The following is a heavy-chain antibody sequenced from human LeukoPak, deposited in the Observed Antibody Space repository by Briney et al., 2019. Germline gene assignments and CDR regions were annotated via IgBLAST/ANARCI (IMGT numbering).Heavy chain of an antibody. Sequence: GGSLTLSCATSGFTFKNYGMHWVRQAPGEGLEWVTFLDYTGNNQYYADSVKGRFTISRDNSKNTLYLQMNSLRAEDTAVYYCAKDRSSYYDILTGYPTSGGDYWGQGTLVTVSS. CDR2: LDYTGNNQ. J-gene: IGHJ4*02. D-gene: IGHD3-9*01. CDR1: GFTFKNYG. V-gene: IGHV3-30*02. CDR3: AKDRSSYYDILTGYPTSGGDY.